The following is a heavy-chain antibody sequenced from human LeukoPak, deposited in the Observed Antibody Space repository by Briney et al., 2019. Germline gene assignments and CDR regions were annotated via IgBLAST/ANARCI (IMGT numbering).Heavy chain of an antibody. J-gene: IGHJ4*02. V-gene: IGHV4-39*07. CDR2: IYYSGST. CDR1: GGSISSSSYY. D-gene: IGHD1-14*01. Sequence: SETLSLTCIVSGGSISSSSYYWGWIRQPPGKGLEWIGSIYYSGSTYYNPSLKSRITISVDTSKNQFSLKLSSVTAADTAVYYCARVNPFDYWGQGTLVTVSS. CDR3: ARVNPFDY.